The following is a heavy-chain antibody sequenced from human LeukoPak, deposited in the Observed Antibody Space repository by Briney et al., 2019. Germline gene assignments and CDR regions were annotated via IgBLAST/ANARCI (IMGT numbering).Heavy chain of an antibody. CDR1: GFTFSNYG. CDR3: AKDWLRGTGHTIYYFEY. V-gene: IGHV3-30*18. Sequence: GGSLRLSCAASGFTFSNYGMHWVRQAPGKGLEWVAVISHDGSNKYYGDSVKGRFTISRDNSKNTLYLQMNSLRAEDTAVYYCAKDWLRGTGHTIYYFEYWGQGTLVTVSS. D-gene: IGHD3-9*01. CDR2: ISHDGSNK. J-gene: IGHJ4*02.